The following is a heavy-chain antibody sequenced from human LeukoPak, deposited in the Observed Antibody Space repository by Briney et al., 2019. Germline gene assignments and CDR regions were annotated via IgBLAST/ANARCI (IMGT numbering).Heavy chain of an antibody. Sequence: SQTLSLTCTVSGGSISSGSYYWSWIRQPAGKGLEWIGRIYTSGRTNYNPSLKSRVTISVDTSKNQFSLKLSSVTAADTALYHCARGYGSGIDYWGQGTLVTVSS. CDR2: IYTSGRT. V-gene: IGHV4-61*02. D-gene: IGHD3-10*01. J-gene: IGHJ4*02. CDR1: GGSISSGSYY. CDR3: ARGYGSGIDY.